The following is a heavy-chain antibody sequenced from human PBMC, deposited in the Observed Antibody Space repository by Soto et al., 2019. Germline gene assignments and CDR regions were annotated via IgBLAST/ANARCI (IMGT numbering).Heavy chain of an antibody. CDR3: ARGGQQQLATGYFDY. V-gene: IGHV1-46*01. CDR1: GYTFTSYY. Sequence: ASVKVSCKASGYTFTSYYMHWGRQAPGQGLEWMGIINPSGGSTSYAQKFQGRVTMTRDTSTSTVYMELSSLRSEDTAVYYCARGGQQQLATGYFDYWGQGTLVTVYS. CDR2: INPSGGST. D-gene: IGHD6-13*01. J-gene: IGHJ4*02.